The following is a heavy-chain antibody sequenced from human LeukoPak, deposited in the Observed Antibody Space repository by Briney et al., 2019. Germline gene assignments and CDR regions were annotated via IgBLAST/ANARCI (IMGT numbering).Heavy chain of an antibody. CDR3: AREQGTPGDY. V-gene: IGHV3-23*01. J-gene: IGHJ4*02. CDR1: GFTFSNYA. CDR2: ITGSGGST. Sequence: GGSLRLSCGVSGFTFSNYAMSRVRQAPGKGLEWVSGITGSGGSTYYADSVKGRFTISRDNSKNTLYLQMNSLRAEDTAVYYCAREQGTPGDYWGQGTLVTVSS. D-gene: IGHD3-10*01.